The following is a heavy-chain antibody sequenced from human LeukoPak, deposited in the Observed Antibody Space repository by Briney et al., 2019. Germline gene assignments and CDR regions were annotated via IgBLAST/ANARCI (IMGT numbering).Heavy chain of an antibody. CDR1: GFTFSSYA. CDR2: ISGSGGST. Sequence: PGGSLRLSCAASGFTFSSYAMSWVRQAPGKGLEWVSAISGSGGSTYYADSVKGRFTISRDNSKNTLYLQMNSLRAEDTAVYYCARHQQLVRTDYYYYYGMDVWGQGTTVTVSS. J-gene: IGHJ6*02. CDR3: ARHQQLVRTDYYYYYGMDV. D-gene: IGHD6-13*01. V-gene: IGHV3-23*01.